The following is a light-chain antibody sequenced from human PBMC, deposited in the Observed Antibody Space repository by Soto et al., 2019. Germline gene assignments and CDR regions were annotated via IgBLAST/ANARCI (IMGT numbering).Light chain of an antibody. J-gene: IGLJ3*02. CDR1: GSDVGGYNY. CDR3: CSYAGSYTLV. CDR2: EVR. V-gene: IGLV2-14*01. Sequence: QSVLTQPASVSGSPGQSITISCTGTGSDVGGYNYVSWYQQYPGKAPKLLIYEVRNRPSGVSNRFSGSKSGNTASLTISGLQAEDEADCYCCSYAGSYTLVFGGGTKLTVL.